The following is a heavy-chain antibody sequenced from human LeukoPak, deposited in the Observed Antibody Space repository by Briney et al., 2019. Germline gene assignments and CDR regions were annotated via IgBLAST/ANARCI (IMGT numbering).Heavy chain of an antibody. J-gene: IGHJ4*02. V-gene: IGHV3-7*01. CDR1: GFTFSNYW. CDR3: ARAGDYYFHY. Sequence: PGGSLRLSYAASGFTFSNYWMSWVRQAPGKGLEWVALINQDGSQKKYVDSLEGRFSLSRDNAKNSLYLQMNSLRAEDTAIYYCARAGDYYFHYWGQGTLVTVSS. D-gene: IGHD4-17*01. CDR2: INQDGSQK.